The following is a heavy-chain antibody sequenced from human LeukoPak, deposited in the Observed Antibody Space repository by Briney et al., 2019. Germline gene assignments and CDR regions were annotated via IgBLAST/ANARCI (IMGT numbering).Heavy chain of an antibody. J-gene: IGHJ4*02. Sequence: PGGSLRLSCAASGFIFSDDNMNWVRQAPGKGLEWVSYISSGSSTIYYADSVEGRFTTSRDNAKNSLYLQMNSLTDEDTAVYYCAREPPGNYDSSGHYYAYFDCWGQGTLVTVSS. CDR1: GFIFSDDN. CDR3: AREPPGNYDSSGHYYAYFDC. D-gene: IGHD3-22*01. V-gene: IGHV3-48*02. CDR2: ISSGSSTI.